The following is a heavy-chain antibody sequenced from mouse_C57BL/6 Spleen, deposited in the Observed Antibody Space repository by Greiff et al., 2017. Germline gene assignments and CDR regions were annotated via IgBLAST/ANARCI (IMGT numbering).Heavy chain of an antibody. Sequence: QVQLQQPGAELVMPGASVKLSCKASGYTFTSYWMHWVKQRPGQGLEWIGEIDPSDSYTNYNQKFKGKSTLTVDKSSSTADLQLSSLTSEDSAVYYCAVRRVCAMDYWGQGTSVTVSS. J-gene: IGHJ4*01. CDR3: AVRRVCAMDY. V-gene: IGHV1-69*01. D-gene: IGHD2-10*02. CDR2: IDPSDSYT. CDR1: GYTFTSYW.